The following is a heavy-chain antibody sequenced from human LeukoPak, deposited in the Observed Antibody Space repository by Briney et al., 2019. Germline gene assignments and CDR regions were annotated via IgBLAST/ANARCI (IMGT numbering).Heavy chain of an antibody. Sequence: SVKVSCKASGGTFSSYAISWVRQAPGQGLEWMGGIIPIFGTANYAQKFQGRVTITADESTSTAYVELSSLRSEDTAVYYCARSLRHWQWLAYYYYYGMDVWGQGTTVTVSS. J-gene: IGHJ6*02. CDR3: ARSLRHWQWLAYYYYYGMDV. CDR2: IIPIFGTA. CDR1: GGTFSSYA. D-gene: IGHD6-19*01. V-gene: IGHV1-69*01.